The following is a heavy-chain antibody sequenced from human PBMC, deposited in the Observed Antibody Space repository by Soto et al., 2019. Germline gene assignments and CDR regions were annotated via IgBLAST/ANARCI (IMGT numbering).Heavy chain of an antibody. CDR2: INPNSGGT. V-gene: IGHV1-2*04. CDR1: GYTFTGYY. D-gene: IGHD3-22*01. CDR3: ARVPSDRVGYYYYGMDV. Sequence: QVQLVQSGAEVKKPGASVKVSCKASGYTFTGYYMHWVRQAPGQGLEWMGWINPNSGGTNYAQKFQGWVTMTRDTSISTAYMDLSRLRSDDTAVYYCARVPSDRVGYYYYGMDVWGQGTTVTVS. J-gene: IGHJ6*02.